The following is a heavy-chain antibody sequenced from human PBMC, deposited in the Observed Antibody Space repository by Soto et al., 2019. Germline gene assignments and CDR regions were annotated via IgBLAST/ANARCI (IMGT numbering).Heavy chain of an antibody. V-gene: IGHV4-39*01. D-gene: IGHD6-19*01. Sequence: SETLSLTCTVSVGSISSSSYYWGWIRQPPGKGLEWIGSIYYSGSTYYNPSLKSRVTISVDTSKNQFSLKLSSVTAADTAVYYCARPLQWLDYWYFDLWGRGTLVTVSS. CDR2: IYYSGST. CDR1: VGSISSSSYY. CDR3: ARPLQWLDYWYFDL. J-gene: IGHJ2*01.